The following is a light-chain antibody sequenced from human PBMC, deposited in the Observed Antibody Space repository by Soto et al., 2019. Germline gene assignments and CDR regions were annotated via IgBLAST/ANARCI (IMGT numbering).Light chain of an antibody. CDR2: GNI. Sequence: QAVVTQPPSVSGAPGQRVTISCTGSSSNIGAGYDVHWYQQRPGTAPKLLIFGNINRPSGVPDRFSGSKSGTSASLAITGLQPGDEGDYYCQSYDSTLSARYVFGTGTKVTVL. CDR1: SSNIGAGYD. J-gene: IGLJ1*01. V-gene: IGLV1-40*01. CDR3: QSYDSTLSARYV.